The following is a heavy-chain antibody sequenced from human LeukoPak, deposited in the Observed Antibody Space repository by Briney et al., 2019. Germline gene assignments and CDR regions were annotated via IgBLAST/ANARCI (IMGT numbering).Heavy chain of an antibody. J-gene: IGHJ4*02. CDR1: GFTVSSNY. CDR2: IYRGDNT. Sequence: GGSLRLSCAASGFTVSSNYMSWVRQAPGKGLEWVSVIYRGDNTYYADSVKGRFTISRDNSKNTLYLQMNSLRAEDTALYYCAKAVGGLPTAIVRWGQGTLVTVSS. V-gene: IGHV3-53*01. D-gene: IGHD5-18*01. CDR3: AKAVGGLPTAIVR.